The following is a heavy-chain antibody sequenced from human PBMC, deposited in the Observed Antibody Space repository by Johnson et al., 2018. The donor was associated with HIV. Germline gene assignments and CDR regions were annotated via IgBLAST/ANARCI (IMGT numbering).Heavy chain of an antibody. V-gene: IGHV3-74*01. J-gene: IGHJ3*01. CDR1: GFTFSSYW. D-gene: IGHD1-1*01. CDR2: ISSDGSST. Sequence: VQLVESGGGLVQPGGSLILSCSASGFTFSSYWMHWVRQAPGTGLVWVSRISSDGSSTYYADSVKGRFPISRDNAKNTMFVQMNSLRAEDTAVYYCARSGPNWAFDFWGQGTMVTVSS. CDR3: ARSGPNWAFDF.